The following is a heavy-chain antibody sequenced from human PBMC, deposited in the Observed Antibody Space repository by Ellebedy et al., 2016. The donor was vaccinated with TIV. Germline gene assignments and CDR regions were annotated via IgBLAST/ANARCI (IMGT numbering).Heavy chain of an antibody. CDR2: IDWDDDK. CDR1: GFSLSTSGMR. J-gene: IGHJ4*02. V-gene: IGHV2-70*04. D-gene: IGHD3-16*01. Sequence: SGPTLVKPTQTLTLTCTFSGFSLSTSGMRVSWIRQPPGKALEWLARIDWDDDKFYSTSLKTRLTISKDTSKNQVVLIMTNMDPVDTATYYCARILGGYFDYWGQGTLVTVSS. CDR3: ARILGGYFDY.